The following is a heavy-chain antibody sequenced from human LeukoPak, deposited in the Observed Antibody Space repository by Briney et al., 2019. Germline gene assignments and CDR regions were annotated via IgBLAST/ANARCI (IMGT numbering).Heavy chain of an antibody. CDR3: ARRGVDTAMVIDVLSYYYYYMDV. CDR1: GYTFTGYY. J-gene: IGHJ6*03. D-gene: IGHD5-18*01. Sequence: GASVKVSCKASGYTFTGYYMHWVRQAPGQGLEWMGWINPNSGGTNYAQKFQGRVTMTRDTSISTAYMELSRLGSDDAAVYYCARRGVDTAMVIDVLSYYYYYMDVWGKGTTVTVSS. CDR2: INPNSGGT. V-gene: IGHV1-2*02.